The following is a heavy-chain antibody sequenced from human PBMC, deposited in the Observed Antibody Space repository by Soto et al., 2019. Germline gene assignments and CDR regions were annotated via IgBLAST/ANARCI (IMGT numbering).Heavy chain of an antibody. CDR2: SYYSGST. V-gene: IGHV4-31*03. D-gene: IGHD3-3*01. J-gene: IGHJ4*02. CDR3: ARSSYDFWSGRVDY. Sequence: QVQLQESGPGLVKPSQTLSLTCTVSGGAISSGGYYWSWIRQHPGKGLEWIGYSYYSGSTYYNPSLKSRVTISVDTSKNQFSLKLSSVTAADTAVYYCARSSYDFWSGRVDYWGQGTLVTVSS. CDR1: GGAISSGGYY.